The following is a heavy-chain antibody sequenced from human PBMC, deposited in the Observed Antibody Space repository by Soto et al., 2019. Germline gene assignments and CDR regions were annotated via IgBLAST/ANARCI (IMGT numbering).Heavy chain of an antibody. CDR3: ASPLCGGDCYSLDLFDY. V-gene: IGHV1-69*13. Sequence: SVKVSCKASGGTFSSYAISWVLQAPGQGLEWMGGIIPIFGTANYAQKFQGRVTITADESTSTAYMELSSLRSEDTAVYYCASPLCGGDCYSLDLFDYWGQGTLVTVSS. CDR2: IIPIFGTA. D-gene: IGHD2-21*02. J-gene: IGHJ4*02. CDR1: GGTFSSYA.